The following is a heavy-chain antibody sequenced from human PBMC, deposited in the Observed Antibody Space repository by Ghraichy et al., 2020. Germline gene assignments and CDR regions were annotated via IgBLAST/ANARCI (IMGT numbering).Heavy chain of an antibody. J-gene: IGHJ1*01. V-gene: IGHV3-53*01. Sequence: GGSLRLSCAASGFTVSSYYMSWVRQAPGKGLEWVSLISSGGSTYYADSLKGRFTISRDNSKNTVYLQMNSLRAEDTAVFYGGRGRERWYQEDWGQGTLVTVSS. CDR3: GRGRERWYQED. CDR1: GFTVSSYY. D-gene: IGHD2-15*01. CDR2: ISSGGST.